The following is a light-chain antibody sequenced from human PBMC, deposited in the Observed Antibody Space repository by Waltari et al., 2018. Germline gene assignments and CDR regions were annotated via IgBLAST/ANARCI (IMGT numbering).Light chain of an antibody. CDR2: AAS. CDR1: QPISTY. CDR3: QQSYSIPLT. Sequence: DIQMTQSPSSLSASVGDRVTITCRAGQPISTYLNWYQQKLGQAPKLLIYAASSLQTGVPSRCSGSGSGTDFTLTIRSLQPEDFATYDCQQSYSIPLTSGGGTKVEIK. J-gene: IGKJ4*01. V-gene: IGKV1-39*01.